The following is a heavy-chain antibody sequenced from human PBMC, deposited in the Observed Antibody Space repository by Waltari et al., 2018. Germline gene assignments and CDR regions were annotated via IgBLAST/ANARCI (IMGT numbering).Heavy chain of an antibody. CDR3: ALRYCTTTSCYGGGFDP. D-gene: IGHD2-2*01. Sequence: EVQLVESGGGLVQPGGSLRLSCAASGFTLTRYWMHWVRQAPGKGLVWVSGISDHGSLTTYEDSVKGRFTVTRDNARNAMYMEMNSLRGEDTAVYYCALRYCTTTSCYGGGFDPWGQGTLVTVSS. CDR1: GFTLTRYW. V-gene: IGHV3-74*03. J-gene: IGHJ5*02. CDR2: ISDHGSLT.